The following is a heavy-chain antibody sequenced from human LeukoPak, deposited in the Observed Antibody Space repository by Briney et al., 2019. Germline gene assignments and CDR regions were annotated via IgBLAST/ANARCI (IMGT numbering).Heavy chain of an antibody. CDR2: IHYSGRA. Sequence: SGTLSLTCTVSGGSIRSDEFFWGWIRQPPGKGLEWIGNIHYSGRAYYNPSLRSRVTISVDTSKNRLSLNLTSVTAADTAGDFCARDHVYEEESFDVWGQGTMVTVSS. V-gene: IGHV4-39*07. J-gene: IGHJ3*01. CDR1: GGSIRSDEFF. CDR3: ARDHVYEEESFDV. D-gene: IGHD5/OR15-5a*01.